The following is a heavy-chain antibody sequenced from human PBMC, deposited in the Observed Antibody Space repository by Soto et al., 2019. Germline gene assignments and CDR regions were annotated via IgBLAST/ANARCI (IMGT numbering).Heavy chain of an antibody. J-gene: IGHJ3*01. CDR1: RFTFRPYA. D-gene: IGHD6-19*01. V-gene: IGHV3-23*01. CDR2: ISGSGGSA. Sequence: LRLSCAPSRFTFRPYAMNCVRQTPAKGLECVSVISGSGGSAYYADSVQGRFTISRDNSKNTLYMQMNSLRDEDTAIYYCVRGGSGWNSSGSFDFWGRGTMVTVSS. CDR3: VRGGSGWNSSGSFDF.